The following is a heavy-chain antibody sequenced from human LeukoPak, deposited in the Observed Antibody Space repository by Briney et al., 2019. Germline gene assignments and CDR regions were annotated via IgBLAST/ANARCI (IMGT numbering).Heavy chain of an antibody. V-gene: IGHV3-11*01. CDR2: VCNGGNIM. D-gene: IGHD7-27*01. CDR1: GFSVSDHC. J-gene: IGHJ4*02. CDR3: GRGHWGLDY. Sequence: PGGSLKLSCAVSGFSVSDHCMTWIRQAPGKGLEWVSYVCNGGNIMYNEDSVKGRFTISRDTAKNSLYLRMNSLTAEDTAMYFCGRGHWGLDYWGQGTLVTVSA.